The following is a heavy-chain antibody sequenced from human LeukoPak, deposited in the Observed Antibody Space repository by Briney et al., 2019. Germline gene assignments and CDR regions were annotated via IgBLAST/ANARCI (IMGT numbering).Heavy chain of an antibody. V-gene: IGHV3-30*04. CDR1: GFTLSSYA. CDR2: ISYDGSNK. Sequence: GGSLRLSCAASGFTLSSYAMHWVRLAPGKGLEWVAVISYDGSNKYYADSVKGRFTISRDNSKNTLYLQMNSLRAEDTAVYYCASRYGDYFPFDYWGQGTLVTVSS. CDR3: ASRYGDYFPFDY. J-gene: IGHJ4*02. D-gene: IGHD4-17*01.